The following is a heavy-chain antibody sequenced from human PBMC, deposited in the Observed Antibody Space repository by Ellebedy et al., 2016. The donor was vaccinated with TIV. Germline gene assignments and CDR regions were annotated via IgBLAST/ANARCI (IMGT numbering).Heavy chain of an antibody. Sequence: GGSLRLXXAASGFTFSSYWMHWVRQAPGKGLVWVSRINSDGSSTSYADSVKGRFTISRDNAKNSLYLEMNSLRAEDTAIYYCVRYRYYGASGSYYSDWGQGALVTVSS. D-gene: IGHD3-10*01. CDR2: INSDGSST. CDR1: GFTFSSYW. V-gene: IGHV3-74*01. J-gene: IGHJ4*02. CDR3: VRYRYYGASGSYYSD.